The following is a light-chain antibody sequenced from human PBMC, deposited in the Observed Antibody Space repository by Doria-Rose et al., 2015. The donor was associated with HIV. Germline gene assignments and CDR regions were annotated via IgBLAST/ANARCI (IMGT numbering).Light chain of an antibody. V-gene: IGKV1-39*01. Sequence: DIRMTQSPSSLSASVGDRVTITCRSSHSIENYFNLYQQKPEEATKVLIFAASTLHSGVPLRFSGSGSGTDFTLTVASLQPEDFAIYHCQQSYSTPYTFGQGTKLEIK. CDR1: HSIENY. CDR2: AAS. J-gene: IGKJ2*01. CDR3: QQSYSTPYT.